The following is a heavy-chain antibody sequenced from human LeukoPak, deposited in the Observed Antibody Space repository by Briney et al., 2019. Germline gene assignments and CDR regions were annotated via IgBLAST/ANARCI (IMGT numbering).Heavy chain of an antibody. V-gene: IGHV4-39*01. D-gene: IGHD5-18*01. J-gene: IGHJ6*03. CDR1: GGSISSSSYY. Sequence: SETLSLTCTVSGGSISSSSYYWGWIRQPPGKGLEWIGSVYYSGYTYYNPSLKSRVTISVDTSNDQFSLKLSSVTAADTAVYYCARGTLDAAMVHYYYYYYMDVWGKGTTVTVSS. CDR2: VYYSGYT. CDR3: ARGTLDAAMVHYYYYYYMDV.